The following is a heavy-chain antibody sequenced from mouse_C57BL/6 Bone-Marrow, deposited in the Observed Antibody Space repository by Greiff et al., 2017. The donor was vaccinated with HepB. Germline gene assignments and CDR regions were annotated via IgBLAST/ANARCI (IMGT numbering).Heavy chain of an antibody. V-gene: IGHV5-9*01. CDR1: GFTFSSYT. J-gene: IGHJ4*01. D-gene: IGHD1-1*01. CDR3: ARLLFITTVVATDYAMDY. CDR2: ISGGGGNT. Sequence: EVKLMESGGGLVKPGGSLKLSCAASGFTFSSYTMSWVRQTPEKRLEWVATISGGGGNTYYPDSVKGRFTISRDNAKNTLYLQMSSLRSEDTALYYCARLLFITTVVATDYAMDYWGQGTSVTVSS.